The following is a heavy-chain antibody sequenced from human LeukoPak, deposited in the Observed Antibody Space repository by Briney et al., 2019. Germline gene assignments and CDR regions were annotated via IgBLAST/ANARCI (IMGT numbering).Heavy chain of an antibody. CDR2: IYYSGST. J-gene: IGHJ4*02. Sequence: SETLSLTCTASGGSISSYYWSWIRQPPGKGLEWIGYIYYSGSTNYNPSLKSRVTISVDTSKNQFSLKLSSVTAADTAVYYCARAGYSYGHYYFDYWGQGTLVTVSS. CDR1: GGSISSYY. CDR3: ARAGYSYGHYYFDY. V-gene: IGHV4-59*01. D-gene: IGHD5-18*01.